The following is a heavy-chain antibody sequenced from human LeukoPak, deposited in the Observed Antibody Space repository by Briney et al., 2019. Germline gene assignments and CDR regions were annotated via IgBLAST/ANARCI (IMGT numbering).Heavy chain of an antibody. J-gene: IGHJ6*03. D-gene: IGHD1-1*01. Sequence: GGSLRLSCAASAFTFSSYWMSWGRQAPGKGLEWVANIKQDGSEKYYVDSVKGRFTISGDNAKNSLYLQMNSLRAEDTAVYYCARGGTQYYYYYMDVWGKGTTVTVSS. CDR2: IKQDGSEK. V-gene: IGHV3-7*01. CDR3: ARGGTQYYYYYMDV. CDR1: AFTFSSYW.